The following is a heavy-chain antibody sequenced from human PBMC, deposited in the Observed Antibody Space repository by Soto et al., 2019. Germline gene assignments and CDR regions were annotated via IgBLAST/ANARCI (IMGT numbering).Heavy chain of an antibody. V-gene: IGHV1-69*01. D-gene: IGHD3-10*01. CDR3: ARDRNFYGSGSFSPDFGY. CDR1: GGTFSNYA. J-gene: IGHJ4*02. CDR2: IMPILDAV. Sequence: QLQLVQSGAEAKRPGSSVKVSCKASGGTFSNYAISWVRQAPGQGLEWMGGIMPILDAVFYAPKFQGRVTITADEATSTAYMQLSSLRSEDTAMYYCARDRNFYGSGSFSPDFGYWGQGTLVTVSS.